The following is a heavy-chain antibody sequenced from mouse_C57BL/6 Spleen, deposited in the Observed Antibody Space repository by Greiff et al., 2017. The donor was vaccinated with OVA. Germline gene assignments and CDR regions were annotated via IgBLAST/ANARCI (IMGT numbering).Heavy chain of an antibody. CDR1: GYTFTSYW. Sequence: QVQLQQPGAELVKPGASVKLSCKASGYTFTSYWMHWVKQRPGRGLEWIGRIDPNSGGTKYNEKFKSKATLTVDKPSSPAYMQLSSLTSEDSAVYYCARSRITTVVGGYFDVWGTGTTVTVSS. CDR3: ARSRITTVVGGYFDV. CDR2: IDPNSGGT. D-gene: IGHD1-1*01. J-gene: IGHJ1*03. V-gene: IGHV1-72*01.